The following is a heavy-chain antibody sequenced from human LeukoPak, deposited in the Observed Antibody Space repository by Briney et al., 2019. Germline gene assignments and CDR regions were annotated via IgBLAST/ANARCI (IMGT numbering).Heavy chain of an antibody. D-gene: IGHD1-26*01. V-gene: IGHV3-33*01. Sequence: GRCLRLSCETSGFTFSNYGMHWVRQAPGKGLEWVAVIWYDGSNKYYADSVKGRFTISRDNSKNTLYLQMNSLRAEDTAVYYCARSTPDRWDRLGYWGQGTLVTVSS. CDR1: GFTFSNYG. CDR2: IWYDGSNK. CDR3: ARSTPDRWDRLGY. J-gene: IGHJ4*02.